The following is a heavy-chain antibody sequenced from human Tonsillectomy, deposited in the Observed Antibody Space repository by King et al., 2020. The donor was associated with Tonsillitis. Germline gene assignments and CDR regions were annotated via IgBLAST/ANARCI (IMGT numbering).Heavy chain of an antibody. D-gene: IGHD3-22*01. Sequence: QLVQSGAEVKKPGASVKVSCKASGYTFTDYYFHWVRQAPGQGLEWMGWINPKSGATWYAQKFRGIMTRYTSISTAYMELSRLRSDDTAVYYCARAFDTSGYYYSFDYWGQGTLVTVSS. J-gene: IGHJ4*02. CDR1: GYTFTDYY. V-gene: IGHV1-2*02. CDR2: INPKSGAT. CDR3: ARAFDTSGYYYSFDY.